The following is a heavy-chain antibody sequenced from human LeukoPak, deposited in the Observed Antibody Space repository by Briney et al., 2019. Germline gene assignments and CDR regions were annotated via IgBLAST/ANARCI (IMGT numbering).Heavy chain of an antibody. D-gene: IGHD6-13*01. CDR1: GFNFSTYS. CDR2: ISSRNTYR. Sequence: GGSLRLSCSVSGFNFSTYSMHWVRQAPGKGLEWVSSISSRNTYRYYAGSVKGRFSISRDNAKNSLYLEMSSLRGEDTALYYCARDTSPRIAAIYYDAFDIWGQGTMVTVSS. V-gene: IGHV3-21*06. CDR3: ARDTSPRIAAIYYDAFDI. J-gene: IGHJ3*02.